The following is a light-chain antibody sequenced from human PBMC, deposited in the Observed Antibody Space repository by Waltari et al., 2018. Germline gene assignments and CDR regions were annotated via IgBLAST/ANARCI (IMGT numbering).Light chain of an antibody. Sequence: DVVMTQSPLSLPVTLGQPASISCRSSQSLVYNDGNTYLNWFHQRPGQSPRRLIYKVSNRDSGVPDRFSGSGSGTDFTLRISRVEAEDVGLYYCMQGTHWPTFGGGTKVEIK. V-gene: IGKV2-30*01. CDR1: QSLVYNDGNTY. CDR3: MQGTHWPT. J-gene: IGKJ4*01. CDR2: KVS.